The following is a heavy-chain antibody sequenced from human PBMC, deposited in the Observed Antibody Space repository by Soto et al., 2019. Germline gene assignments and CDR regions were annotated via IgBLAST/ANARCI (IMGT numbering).Heavy chain of an antibody. CDR1: GFTVSSCA. D-gene: IGHD4-17*01. CDR3: AKGSYGDYDS. Sequence: VGSLRLSCAASGFTVSSCARSWIRQAPGKGLEWVSAISERGRSTYYADSVKGRFTISRDNSKNTLYLQMNSLRAEDTAVYYCAKGSYGDYDSSGQGTLVTVPS. J-gene: IGHJ5*01. V-gene: IGHV3-23*01. CDR2: ISERGRST.